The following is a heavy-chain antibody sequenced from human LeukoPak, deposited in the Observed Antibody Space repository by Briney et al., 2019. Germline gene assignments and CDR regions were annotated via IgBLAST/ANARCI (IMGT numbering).Heavy chain of an antibody. V-gene: IGHV3-20*04. CDR3: ARDVEYSNIYFDYYIDV. D-gene: IGHD6-6*01. J-gene: IGHJ6*03. Sequence: GGSLRLSCAASGFTFDDYDMSWVRQVPGKGLEWVSAINWNGASTGYADSVKGRFTISRDNAKNSLYLQMNSLSAEDTALYFCARDVEYSNIYFDYYIDVWGKGTTVTVSS. CDR2: INWNGAST. CDR1: GFTFDDYD.